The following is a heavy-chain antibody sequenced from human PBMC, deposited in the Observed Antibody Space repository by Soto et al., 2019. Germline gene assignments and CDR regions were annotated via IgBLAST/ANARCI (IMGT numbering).Heavy chain of an antibody. CDR1: GFTFSSYG. CDR2: ISYDGSNK. V-gene: IGHV3-30*18. Sequence: GGSLRLSCAASGFTFSSYGMHWVRQAPGKGLEWVAVISYDGSNKYYADSVKGRFTISRDNSKNTLYLQMNSLRAEDTAVYYCEKAGKSGYYYYGMDVCGQGTKVTVSS. D-gene: IGHD1-26*01. J-gene: IGHJ6*02. CDR3: EKAGKSGYYYYGMDV.